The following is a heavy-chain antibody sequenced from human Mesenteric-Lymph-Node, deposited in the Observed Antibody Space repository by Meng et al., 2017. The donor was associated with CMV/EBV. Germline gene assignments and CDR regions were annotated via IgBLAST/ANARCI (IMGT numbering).Heavy chain of an antibody. CDR2: IKSKTDGGTT. V-gene: IGHV3-15*01. Sequence: GGSLRLSCAASGFTFSNAWMSWVRQAPGKGLEWVGRIKSKTDGGTTDYAAPVKGRFTISRDDSKNTLYLQMNSLKTEDTAVYYCTTAKTIFGVVIDYWGQGTLVTVSS. CDR3: TTAKTIFGVVIDY. J-gene: IGHJ4*02. CDR1: GFTFSNAW. D-gene: IGHD3-3*01.